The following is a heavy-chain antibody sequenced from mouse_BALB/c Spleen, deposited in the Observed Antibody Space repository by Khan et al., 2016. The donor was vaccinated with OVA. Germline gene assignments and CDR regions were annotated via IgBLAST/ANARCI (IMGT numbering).Heavy chain of an antibody. J-gene: IGHJ3*01. Sequence: QVQLQQSGAELVKPGASVKISCKASGYTFTSFYMYWVKQRPGQGLEWIGGINPSNGDTHFYEKFKSKATLTVAKSSTTAYMQFSSLTSEDSAVYYCASSGYGNPVAYWGQGTLVTVSA. V-gene: IGHV1S81*02. CDR2: INPSNGDT. D-gene: IGHD2-1*01. CDR3: ASSGYGNPVAY. CDR1: GYTFTSFY.